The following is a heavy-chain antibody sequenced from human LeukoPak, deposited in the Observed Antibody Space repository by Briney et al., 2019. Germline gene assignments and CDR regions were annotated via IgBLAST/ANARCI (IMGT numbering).Heavy chain of an antibody. J-gene: IGHJ4*02. CDR2: ISGSGGST. CDR3: ARQTGSGLFILP. V-gene: IGHV3-23*01. D-gene: IGHD3/OR15-3a*01. CDR1: GFTFSSYA. Sequence: GGSLRLSCAASGFTFSSYAMSWVRQVPGKGLEWVSAISGSGGSTYYADSVKGRFTISRDNAKNSLYLQMNSLRAEDTAVYYCARQTGSGLFILPGGQGTLVTVSS.